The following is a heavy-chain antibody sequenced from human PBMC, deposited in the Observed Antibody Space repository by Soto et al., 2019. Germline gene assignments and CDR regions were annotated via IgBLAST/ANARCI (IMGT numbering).Heavy chain of an antibody. J-gene: IGHJ4*02. V-gene: IGHV4-61*05. CDR2: INYSGST. D-gene: IGHD3-16*01. CDR3: ARQWGDYVCDY. CDR1: GGSISSSRCH. Sequence: SETLSLTCTVSGGSISSSRCHWGWIRQPPGKGLEWIGYINYSGSTIYNPSLKSRVTISVDTSKNQFSLKLSSVTAADTAVYYCARQWGDYVCDYWGQGTPVTV.